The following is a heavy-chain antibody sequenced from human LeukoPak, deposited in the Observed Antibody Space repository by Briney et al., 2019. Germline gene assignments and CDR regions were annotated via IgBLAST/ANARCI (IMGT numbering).Heavy chain of an antibody. D-gene: IGHD1-26*01. CDR1: GFTVSSNY. CDR3: ARCEDVGALDY. CDR2: IYSGGST. V-gene: IGHV3-53*01. Sequence: GGSLRLSCAASGFTVSSNYMSWVRQAPGKGLEWVSVIYSGGSTYYADSVKGRFTISRDNSKNTLYLQMNSLRAEDTAVYYCARCEDVGALDYWGQGTLVTVSS. J-gene: IGHJ4*02.